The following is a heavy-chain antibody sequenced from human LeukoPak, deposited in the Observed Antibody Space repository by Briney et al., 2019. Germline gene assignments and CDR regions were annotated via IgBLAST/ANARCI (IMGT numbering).Heavy chain of an antibody. CDR1: GYTFTSYD. V-gene: IGHV1-8*01. CDR3: ARSSVDTETDY. CDR2: MNPNSGNT. D-gene: IGHD5-18*01. J-gene: IGHJ4*02. Sequence: ASVKVSCKASGYTFTSYDINWVRQATGQGLEWMGWMNPNSGNTGYAQKLQGRVTMTRNTSISTAYMELSSLRSEDTAVYYCARSSVDTETDYWGQGTLVTVSS.